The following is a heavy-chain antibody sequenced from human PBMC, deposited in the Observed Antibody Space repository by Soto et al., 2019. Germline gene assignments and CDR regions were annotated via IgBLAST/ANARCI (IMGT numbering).Heavy chain of an antibody. D-gene: IGHD5-12*01. V-gene: IGHV3-15*01. Sequence: GGSLRLSCAASGFTFSNAWMSWVRQAPGKGLEWVGRIKSKTDGGTTDYAAPVKGRFTISRDDSKNTLYLQMNSLKTEDTAVYYCTTEGRGYSGYDSKGHFDYWGQGTLVTVSS. CDR2: IKSKTDGGTT. CDR3: TTEGRGYSGYDSKGHFDY. CDR1: GFTFSNAW. J-gene: IGHJ4*02.